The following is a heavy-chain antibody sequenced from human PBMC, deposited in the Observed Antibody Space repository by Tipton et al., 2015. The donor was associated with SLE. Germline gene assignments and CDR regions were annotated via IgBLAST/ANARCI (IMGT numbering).Heavy chain of an antibody. V-gene: IGHV3-9*01. CDR3: VRVGTPDYYMDV. CDR2: IGWDSAYI. D-gene: IGHD7-27*01. Sequence: SGFTFSSYAMHWVRQAPGKGLEWVAGIGWDSAYIAYEDSVEGRFTISRDNAKKSLYLQMDSLRPDDTAFYYCVRVGTPDYYMDVWGKGTRVTVSS. CDR1: GFTFSSYA. J-gene: IGHJ6*03.